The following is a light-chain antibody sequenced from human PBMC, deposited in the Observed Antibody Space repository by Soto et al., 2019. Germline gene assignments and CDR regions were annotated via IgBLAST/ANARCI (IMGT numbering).Light chain of an antibody. Sequence: EIVLTQSPVTLSLSPGERATLSCRASQSISSNLAWYQQKPGQAPRLLIYGASTRATGIPARFSGSGSGTEFTLTISSLQSEDFAVYYCQQYNNWPPITFGQGTRLEIK. CDR1: QSISSN. J-gene: IGKJ5*01. V-gene: IGKV3-15*01. CDR2: GAS. CDR3: QQYNNWPPIT.